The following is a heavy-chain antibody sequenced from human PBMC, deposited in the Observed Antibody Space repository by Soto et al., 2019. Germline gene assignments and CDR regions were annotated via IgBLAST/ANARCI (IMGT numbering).Heavy chain of an antibody. D-gene: IGHD4-17*01. CDR2: ISWNSGSI. J-gene: IGHJ6*03. Sequence: GGSLRLSCAASGFTFDDYAMHWVRQAPGKGLEWVSGISWNSGSIGYADSVKGRFTISRDNAKNSLYLQMNSLRAEDTALYYCAKDHLGHGAPTYYYYYMDVWGKGTTVTVSS. CDR3: AKDHLGHGAPTYYYYYMDV. CDR1: GFTFDDYA. V-gene: IGHV3-9*01.